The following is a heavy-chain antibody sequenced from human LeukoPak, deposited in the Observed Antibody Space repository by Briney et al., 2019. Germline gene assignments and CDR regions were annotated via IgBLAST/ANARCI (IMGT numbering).Heavy chain of an antibody. J-gene: IGHJ4*02. CDR3: ARRGYQLLSCGFGY. D-gene: IGHD2-2*01. V-gene: IGHV4-34*13. CDR2: INHSGST. Sequence: INHSGSTNYNPSLNSRVTISVDTSKNQFSLKLSSVTAADTAVYYCARRGYQLLSCGFGYWGQGILVTVSS.